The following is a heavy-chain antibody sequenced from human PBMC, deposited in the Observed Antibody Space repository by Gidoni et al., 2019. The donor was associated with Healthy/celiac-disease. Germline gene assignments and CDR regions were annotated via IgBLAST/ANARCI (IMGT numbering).Heavy chain of an antibody. Sequence: QVQLQESGPGLVKPSETLSLPCPVSVGSISSYYWSWIRQPPGKGLEWIGYIYYSGSTNYNPSLKSRVTISVDTSKNQFSLKLSSVTAADTAVYYCARDGGSPGISAFDIWGQGTMVTVSS. CDR1: VGSISSYY. CDR3: ARDGGSPGISAFDI. D-gene: IGHD1-20*01. V-gene: IGHV4-59*01. CDR2: IYYSGST. J-gene: IGHJ3*02.